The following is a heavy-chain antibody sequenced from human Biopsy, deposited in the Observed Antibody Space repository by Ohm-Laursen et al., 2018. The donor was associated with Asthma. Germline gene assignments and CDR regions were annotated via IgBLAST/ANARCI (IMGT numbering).Heavy chain of an antibody. CDR2: ISVYNGNT. Sequence: GASVKVSCKPSGYTFNSAGITWVRQTPGQGLVWMGWISVYNGNTKVAQKLQDRVTMITDTSTSTAYMELRSLRSDDTAVYFCARAVDYSHYYGIDVWGQGTTVTVS. V-gene: IGHV1-18*01. J-gene: IGHJ6*02. CDR1: GYTFNSAG. CDR3: ARAVDYSHYYGIDV. D-gene: IGHD3-10*01.